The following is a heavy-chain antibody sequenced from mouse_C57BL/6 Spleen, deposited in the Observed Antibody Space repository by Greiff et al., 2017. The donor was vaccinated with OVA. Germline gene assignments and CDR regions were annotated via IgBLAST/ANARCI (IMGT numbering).Heavy chain of an antibody. CDR1: GYAFSSYW. CDR2: IYPGDGDT. J-gene: IGHJ1*03. D-gene: IGHD2-5*01. V-gene: IGHV1-80*01. CDR3: ASSYYSNSWYFDV. Sequence: QVQLKESGAELVKISCKASGYAFSSYWMNWVKQRPGKGLEWIGPIYPGDGDTNYNGKFKGKATLTADKSSSTAYMQLSSLTSEDSAVYFCASSYYSNSWYFDVWGTGTTVTVSS.